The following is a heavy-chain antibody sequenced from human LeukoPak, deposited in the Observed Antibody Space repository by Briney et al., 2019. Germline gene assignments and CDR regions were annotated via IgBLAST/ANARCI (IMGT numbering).Heavy chain of an antibody. CDR2: MWYDGSRE. V-gene: IGHV3-33*01. J-gene: IGHJ4*02. CDR3: ARDLSFGSLDF. Sequence: GGSLRLSCAASGFILRTHGMHWVREAPGKGLEWVAGMWYDGSREDYADSVKGRFTISRDMSKNTLNLQMNSLRVEDTAMFYCARDLSFGSLDFRGQGTLVTVSS. CDR1: GFILRTHG. D-gene: IGHD1-26*01.